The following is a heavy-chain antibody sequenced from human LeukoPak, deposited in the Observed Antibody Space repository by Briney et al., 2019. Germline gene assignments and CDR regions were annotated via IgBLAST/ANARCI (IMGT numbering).Heavy chain of an antibody. D-gene: IGHD2-15*01. CDR3: AREDMNWFDP. CDR1: GYTFTDFY. V-gene: IGHV1-2*02. J-gene: IGHJ5*02. Sequence: ASVKVSCKADGYTFTDFYLHWVRQAPGQALEWMGWINPNSGGTNYAQKFQGRVTMTRDTSISTAYMELSRLRSDDTAVYYCAREDMNWFDPWGQGTLVTVSS. CDR2: INPNSGGT.